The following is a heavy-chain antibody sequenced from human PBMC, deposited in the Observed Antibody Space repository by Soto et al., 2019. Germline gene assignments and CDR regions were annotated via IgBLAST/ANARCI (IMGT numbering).Heavy chain of an antibody. CDR2: ISSSSSYI. J-gene: IGHJ4*02. Sequence: PGGSLRLSCAASGFTFSSYSMNWVRQAPGKGLEWVSSISSSSSYIYYADSVKGRFTISRDNAKNSLYLQMNSLRAEDTAVYYCARDLVLRGYFDWLPPDYWGQGTLVTVSS. CDR1: GFTFSSYS. D-gene: IGHD3-9*01. CDR3: ARDLVLRGYFDWLPPDY. V-gene: IGHV3-21*01.